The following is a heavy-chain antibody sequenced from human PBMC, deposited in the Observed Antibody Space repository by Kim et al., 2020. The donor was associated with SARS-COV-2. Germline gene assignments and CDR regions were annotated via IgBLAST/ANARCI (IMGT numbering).Heavy chain of an antibody. Sequence: STYSTPPLKSRVTISVDTSKNQFSLKLSSVTAADTAVYYCAREVLGSGDYWGQGTLVTVSS. V-gene: IGHV4-30-2*04. D-gene: IGHD3-16*01. J-gene: IGHJ4*02. CDR2: ST. CDR3: AREVLGSGDY.